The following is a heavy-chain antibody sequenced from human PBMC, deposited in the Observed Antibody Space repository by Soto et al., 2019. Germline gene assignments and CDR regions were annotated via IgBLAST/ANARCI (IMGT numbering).Heavy chain of an antibody. V-gene: IGHV4-59*01. CDR2: IYYSGST. Sequence: PSETLSLTCTVSGGSISSYYWIWIRQPPGKGLEWIGYIYYSGSTNYNPSLKSRVTISVDTSKNQFSLKLSSVTAADTAVYYCARGLFDWNTMAGYYYGMDVWGQGTTVTVSS. J-gene: IGHJ6*02. CDR1: GGSISSYY. CDR3: ARGLFDWNTMAGYYYGMDV. D-gene: IGHD3-9*01.